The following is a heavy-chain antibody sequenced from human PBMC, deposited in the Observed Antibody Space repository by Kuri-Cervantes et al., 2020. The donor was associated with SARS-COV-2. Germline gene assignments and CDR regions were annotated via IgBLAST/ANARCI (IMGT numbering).Heavy chain of an antibody. D-gene: IGHD2-2*01. V-gene: IGHV3-11*04. CDR3: ARDTPYCSSNTCSDF. CDR2: ISSSGSTI. Sequence: GESLKISCAASGFTFSDYYMSWIRQAPGKGLEWVSYISSSGSTIYYADSVKGRFTISRDNSKNTLYLQMGSLRAEDTAVYFCARDTPYCSSNTCSDFWGQGTLVTVSS. CDR1: GFTFSDYY. J-gene: IGHJ4*02.